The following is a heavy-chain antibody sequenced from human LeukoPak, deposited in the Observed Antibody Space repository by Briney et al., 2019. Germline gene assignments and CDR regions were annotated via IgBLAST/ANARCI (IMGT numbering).Heavy chain of an antibody. J-gene: IGHJ4*02. V-gene: IGHV3-48*01. CDR1: GFTFSSYS. Sequence: PGGSLRLSCAASGFTFSSYSMNWVRQAPGKGLEWVSYISSSSSTIYYADSVKGRFTISRDNAKNSLYLQMNSLRAEDTAVYYCARGYCSSTSCYGFDYWGQGTLVTVSS. CDR3: ARGYCSSTSCYGFDY. CDR2: ISSSSSTI. D-gene: IGHD2-2*01.